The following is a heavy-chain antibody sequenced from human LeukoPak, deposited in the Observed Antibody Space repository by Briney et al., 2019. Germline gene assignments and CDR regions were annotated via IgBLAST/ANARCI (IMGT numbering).Heavy chain of an antibody. Sequence: ASVKVSCKASGYTFTGYYMHWVRQAPGQGLEWMGWINPNSGGTNYAQKFQGRVTMTRDTSISTAYMELSRLRSDDTAVYYCAKAARPGAVYYYYYMDVWGKGTTVTVSS. CDR1: GYTFTGYY. V-gene: IGHV1-2*02. CDR2: INPNSGGT. D-gene: IGHD6-6*01. J-gene: IGHJ6*03. CDR3: AKAARPGAVYYYYYMDV.